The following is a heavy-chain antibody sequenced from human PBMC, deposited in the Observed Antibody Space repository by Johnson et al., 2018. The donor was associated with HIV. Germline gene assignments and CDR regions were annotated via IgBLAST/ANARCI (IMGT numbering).Heavy chain of an antibody. D-gene: IGHD3-3*01. CDR2: IKQDGSEK. Sequence: VQLVESGGGLVQPGGSLRLSCAASGFTFSSYWMSWVRQAPGKGLEWVANIKQDGSEKYYVDSVKGRFTISRDNAKNSLYLQMNSLRAEDTAVYYCASRGVFRWNAFDIWGQGTMVTVNS. J-gene: IGHJ3*02. CDR3: ASRGVFRWNAFDI. CDR1: GFTFSSYW. V-gene: IGHV3-7*01.